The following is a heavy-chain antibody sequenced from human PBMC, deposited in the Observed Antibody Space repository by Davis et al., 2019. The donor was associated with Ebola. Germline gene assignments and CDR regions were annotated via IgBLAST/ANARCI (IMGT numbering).Heavy chain of an antibody. Sequence: GESLKISCAASGFTFSSYSMNWVRQAPGKGLEWVSSISSSGSTIYYADSVKGRFTISRDNAKNSLYLQMNSLRAEDTAVYYCAREAPRFGRTGTGSWEGTWGQGTLVTVSS. CDR3: AREAPRFGRTGTGSWEGT. V-gene: IGHV3-21*04. J-gene: IGHJ5*02. CDR2: ISSSGSTI. CDR1: GFTFSSYS. D-gene: IGHD1-7*01.